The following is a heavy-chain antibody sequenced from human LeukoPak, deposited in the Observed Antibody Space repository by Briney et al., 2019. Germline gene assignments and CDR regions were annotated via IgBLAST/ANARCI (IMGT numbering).Heavy chain of an antibody. D-gene: IGHD5-24*01. CDR1: GFTFSSYE. V-gene: IGHV4-39*01. Sequence: MAGGSLRLSCAASGFTFSSYEMNWVRQPPGKGLEWIGTIYYSGSTYYNPSLKSRVTVSADTSKNQFSLKLSSVTAADTAVYYCAGHRGDGYNRPLGDWGQGTLVTVSS. CDR2: IYYSGST. CDR3: AGHRGDGYNRPLGD. J-gene: IGHJ4*02.